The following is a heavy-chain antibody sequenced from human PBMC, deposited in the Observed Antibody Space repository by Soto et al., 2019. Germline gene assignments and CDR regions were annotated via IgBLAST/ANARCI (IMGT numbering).Heavy chain of an antibody. CDR2: ISYSGST. CDR3: ARGDGSGYQFFDY. CDR1: GGSISSDSYY. Sequence: SSETLSLTCTVSGGSISSDSYYWGWIRQSPEKGLEWIASISYSGSTYYNPTLKSRLIISVDTSKNQFSLKLSSVTAAETAVYYCARGDGSGYQFFDYWGQGTPVT. J-gene: IGHJ4*02. D-gene: IGHD3-22*01. V-gene: IGHV4-39*07.